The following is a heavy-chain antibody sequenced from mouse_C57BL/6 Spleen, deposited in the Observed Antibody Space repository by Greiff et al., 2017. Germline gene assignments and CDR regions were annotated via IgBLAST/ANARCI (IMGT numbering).Heavy chain of an antibody. D-gene: IGHD3-2*02. CDR1: GYSFTDYN. Sequence: EVQLQQSGPELVKPGASVKLSCTASGYSFTDYNMNWVKQSYGKSLEGIGVINPNYGTTSYNQKFKGKATLTVDQSSSTAYMQLNSLTSEDSAVYYCARTETAQPDFDYWGQGTTLTVSS. V-gene: IGHV1-39*01. CDR2: INPNYGTT. CDR3: ARTETAQPDFDY. J-gene: IGHJ2*01.